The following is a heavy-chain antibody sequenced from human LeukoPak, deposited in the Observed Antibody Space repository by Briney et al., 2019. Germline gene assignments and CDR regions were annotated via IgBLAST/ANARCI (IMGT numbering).Heavy chain of an antibody. D-gene: IGHD6-13*01. V-gene: IGHV4-59*01. CDR3: ARARYPNSSRFFDY. J-gene: IGHJ4*02. CDR2: ISYTGNT. CDR1: VGSISSYN. Sequence: SESLSLTCTVSVGSISSYNWSWIRQPPWKGLEWIVYISYTGNTNYSPSLKSRVTISIDTSKNQFFLKLNSVTAADTAVYYCARARYPNSSRFFDYWGQGTLVTVSS.